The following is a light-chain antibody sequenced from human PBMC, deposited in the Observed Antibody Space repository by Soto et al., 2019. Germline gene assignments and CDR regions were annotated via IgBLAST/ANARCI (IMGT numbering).Light chain of an antibody. CDR1: QSVSNNY. CDR2: GAS. Sequence: EIVWTTSPGTLSFSPVERSTLYFMASQSVSNNYLAWYQQKPGQAPRRLIYGASTRATGIPDRFSGSGSGTDFTLTIGRLEPEDFAVYYCQQYGSSPTFGEGKRLEIK. CDR3: QQYGSSPT. J-gene: IGKJ5*01. V-gene: IGKV3-20*01.